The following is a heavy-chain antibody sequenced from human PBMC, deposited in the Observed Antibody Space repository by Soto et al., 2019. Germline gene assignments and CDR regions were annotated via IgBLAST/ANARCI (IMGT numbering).Heavy chain of an antibody. D-gene: IGHD2-2*01. Sequence: PGGSLRLSCAASGFTFSSYGMHWVRQAPGKGLEWVAVIWYDGSNKYYADSVKGRFTISRDNSKNTLYLQMNSLRAEDTAVYYCARGGCSSTSCFFDYWGQGTLVTVSS. CDR3: ARGGCSSTSCFFDY. CDR1: GFTFSSYG. CDR2: IWYDGSNK. J-gene: IGHJ4*02. V-gene: IGHV3-33*01.